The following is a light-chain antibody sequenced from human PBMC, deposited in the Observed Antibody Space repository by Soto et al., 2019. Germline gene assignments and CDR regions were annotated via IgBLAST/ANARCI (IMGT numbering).Light chain of an antibody. J-gene: IGKJ1*01. CDR3: QQYNDWPTWK. CDR1: QSVSSN. Sequence: EIVMTQSPATLSVSPGERASLSCRASQSVSSNLAWYQQKPGQAPRLLIYGASTRATGIPTRFSGSRSGTECTLTSSSRQSEDFAVYYCQQYNDWPTWKFGQGTKVEIK. V-gene: IGKV3-15*01. CDR2: GAS.